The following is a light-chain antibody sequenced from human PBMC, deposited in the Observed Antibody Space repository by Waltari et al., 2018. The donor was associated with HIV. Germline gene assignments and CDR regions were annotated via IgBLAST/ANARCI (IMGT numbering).Light chain of an antibody. CDR1: SSDIGLSNF. CDR2: EVS. CDR3: FSYAGNNYLL. Sequence: QSALTQPPSASGSPGQSVTISCAGTSSDIGLSNFFTWYQHHPGKAPKLMISEVSRRPSGVPERFSGSKSGNTASLTVSGLQAEDEAAYYCFSYAGNNYLLFGGGTKLTVL. J-gene: IGLJ2*01. V-gene: IGLV2-8*01.